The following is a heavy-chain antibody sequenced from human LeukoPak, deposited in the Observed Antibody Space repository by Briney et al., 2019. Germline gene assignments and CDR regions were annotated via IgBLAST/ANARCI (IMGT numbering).Heavy chain of an antibody. CDR2: ITGSGDIT. D-gene: IGHD2-2*01. Sequence: GGSLRLSCAASGFTLISYALSGVPLAPGKGVAWGSLITGSGDITYYADPVKGRFPIPRDNSRHTPYLQMNRLRAEDTAVYYCATCPAPSSCFGLQLGYWGQGTLVTVSS. J-gene: IGHJ4*02. V-gene: IGHV3-23*01. CDR1: GFTLISYA. CDR3: ATCPAPSSCFGLQLGY.